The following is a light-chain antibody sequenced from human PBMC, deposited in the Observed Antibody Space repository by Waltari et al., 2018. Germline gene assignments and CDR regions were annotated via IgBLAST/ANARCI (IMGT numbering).Light chain of an antibody. J-gene: IGLJ2*01. V-gene: IGLV2-8*01. CDR2: EVN. Sequence: QSALTQPPSASGSPGQSVTISCTGTSSAVGGYDYVSWYQHHPGKVPKILIYEVNKRPSGVPDRFSGSKYGNTASLTVSGLQAEDEADYYCSSYVVNNYVVFGRGTKLTVL. CDR3: SSYVVNNYVV. CDR1: SSAVGGYDY.